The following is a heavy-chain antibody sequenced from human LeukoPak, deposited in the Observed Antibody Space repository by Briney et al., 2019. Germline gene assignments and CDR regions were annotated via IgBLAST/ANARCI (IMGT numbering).Heavy chain of an antibody. CDR3: AKDRGSYFDY. V-gene: IGHV3-23*01. J-gene: IGHJ4*02. CDR1: GFTFSSYA. Sequence: VPPGGSLRLSCAASGFTFSSYAMSWVRPAPGKGLEWASAISGSGGSTYYADSVKGRFTISRDNSKNTLYLQMNSLRAEDTAVYYCAKDRGSYFDYWGQGTLVTVSS. D-gene: IGHD1-26*01. CDR2: ISGSGGST.